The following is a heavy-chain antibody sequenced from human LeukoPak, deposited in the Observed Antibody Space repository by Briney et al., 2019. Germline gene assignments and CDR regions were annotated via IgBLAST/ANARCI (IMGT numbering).Heavy chain of an antibody. V-gene: IGHV4-61*01. CDR1: RGSISGSIRSYY. Sequence: PSETLSLTCTVSRGSISGSIRSYYWSWLRQPPGKGLEWIGYISSSGSVNDNPSLRSRVTISVDTSKNQFSLNLSSVTAADTAVYYCARARAALTKWFDPWGQGTLVTVSS. D-gene: IGHD4/OR15-4a*01. J-gene: IGHJ5*02. CDR2: ISSSGSV. CDR3: ARARAALTKWFDP.